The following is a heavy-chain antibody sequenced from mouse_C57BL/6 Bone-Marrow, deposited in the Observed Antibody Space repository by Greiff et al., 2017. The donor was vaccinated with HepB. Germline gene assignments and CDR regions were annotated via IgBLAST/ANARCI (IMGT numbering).Heavy chain of an antibody. D-gene: IGHD2-1*01. Sequence: VQGVESGAELARPGASVKLSCKASGYTFTSYGISWVKQRTGQGLEWIGEIYPRSGNTYYNEKFKGKATLTADKSSSTAYMELRSLTSEDSAVYFCARRGNYRWYFDVWGTGTTVTVSS. CDR1: GYTFTSYG. CDR2: IYPRSGNT. CDR3: ARRGNYRWYFDV. V-gene: IGHV1-81*01. J-gene: IGHJ1*03.